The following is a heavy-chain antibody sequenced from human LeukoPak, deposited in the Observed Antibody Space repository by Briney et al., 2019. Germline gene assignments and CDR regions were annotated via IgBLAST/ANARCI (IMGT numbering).Heavy chain of an antibody. Sequence: SETLSLTCSVSGASISNSDYYWGWIRQPPGKGLEWIGSVHYTGTTYYNASLKSRIDLSVDTSNNQFSLKLRSVTAADTAVYYCARDRLFDYWGQGTLVTVSS. CDR2: VHYTGTT. CDR1: GASISNSDYY. V-gene: IGHV4-39*07. J-gene: IGHJ4*02. CDR3: ARDRLFDY.